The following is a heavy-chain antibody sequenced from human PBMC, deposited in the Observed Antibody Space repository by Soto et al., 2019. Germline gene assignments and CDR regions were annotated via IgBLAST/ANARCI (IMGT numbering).Heavy chain of an antibody. Sequence: SETLSLTCAVYGGSFSGYYWSWIRQPPGKGLEWIGEINNGGSSNYNPSLKSRVSMSVGTSNNQFSLKLTSVTAADTAVYYCARGRGDGYNQDWYFDLWGRGTLVTVSS. D-gene: IGHD3-10*01. V-gene: IGHV4-34*01. J-gene: IGHJ2*01. CDR1: GGSFSGYY. CDR2: INNGGSS. CDR3: ARGRGDGYNQDWYFDL.